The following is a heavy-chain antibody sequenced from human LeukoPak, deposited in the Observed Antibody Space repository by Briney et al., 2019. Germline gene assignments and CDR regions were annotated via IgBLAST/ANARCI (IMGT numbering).Heavy chain of an antibody. CDR2: IYYSGST. D-gene: IGHD2-15*01. Sequence: PSETLSLTCTVSGGSISSYYWTWIRQPPGKGLEWIGFIYYSGSTNYNPSLKSRVTISVDTSKNQFSLKLSSVTAADTAVYYCARLGPRRYCSGGSCYSGFDYWGQGTLVTVSS. V-gene: IGHV4-59*12. CDR3: ARLGPRRYCSGGSCYSGFDY. CDR1: GGSISSYY. J-gene: IGHJ4*02.